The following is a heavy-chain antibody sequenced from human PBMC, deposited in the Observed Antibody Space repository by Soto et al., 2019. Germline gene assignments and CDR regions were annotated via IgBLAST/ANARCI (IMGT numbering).Heavy chain of an antibody. CDR1: GDTFNFYS. D-gene: IGHD3-10*01. CDR3: ASSYGSGYRAFDS. J-gene: IGHJ4*02. V-gene: IGHV1-69*02. CDR2: VNPIVSMS. Sequence: QVQLVQSGAEVKRPGSSVKVSCKASGDTFNFYSINWVRQAPGLGLEWMGRVNPIVSMSNYAQKFQGRVTMTADKSKSTADMELSSLRSEDTAIYYCASSYGSGYRAFDSWGQGALVTVSS.